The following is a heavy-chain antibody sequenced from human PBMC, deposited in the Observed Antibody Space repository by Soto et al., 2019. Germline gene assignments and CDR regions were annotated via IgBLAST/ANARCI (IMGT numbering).Heavy chain of an antibody. V-gene: IGHV4-61*05. D-gene: IGHD2-15*01. CDR3: ARRSRIYCSGGSCHTVFDY. CDR1: GGSISSNSYY. Sequence: SETLSLTCTVSGGSISSNSYYWSWLRQPPGQGLEWIGYIYYSGSTNYNPSLKSRVTISVDTSKNQFSLKLSSVTAADTAVYYCARRSRIYCSGGSCHTVFDYWGQGTLVTVSS. J-gene: IGHJ4*02. CDR2: IYYSGST.